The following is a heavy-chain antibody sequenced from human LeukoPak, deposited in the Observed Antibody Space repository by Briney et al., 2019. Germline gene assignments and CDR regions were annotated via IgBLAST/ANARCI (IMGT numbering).Heavy chain of an antibody. D-gene: IGHD1-26*01. V-gene: IGHV3-30*02. CDR3: AKGLRKLIVGSTEYYFDY. CDR2: IRNDGRNK. J-gene: IGHJ4*02. CDR1: EFIFDDYA. Sequence: GGSLRLSCAASEFIFDDYAMHWVRQAPGKGLEWVAFIRNDGRNKYYADSVKGRFTISRDNSKNTLYLQMNSLRAEDTAVYYCAKGLRKLIVGSTEYYFDYWGQGTLVTVSS.